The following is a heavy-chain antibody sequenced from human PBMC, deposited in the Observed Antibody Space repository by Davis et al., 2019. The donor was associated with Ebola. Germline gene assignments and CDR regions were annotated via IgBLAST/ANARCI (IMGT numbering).Heavy chain of an antibody. J-gene: IGHJ4*02. V-gene: IGHV1-69*13. D-gene: IGHD5-24*01. Sequence: SVKVSCKASGGTFSSDAISWVRQAPGQGLEWMGGTIPKFNLAQYAQKFQGRVTITADESTSTGYMEKSSLRFEDTAVYYCAGKRDGYTWGEDYWGQGTLVTVSS. CDR1: GGTFSSDA. CDR3: AGKRDGYTWGEDY. CDR2: TIPKFNLA.